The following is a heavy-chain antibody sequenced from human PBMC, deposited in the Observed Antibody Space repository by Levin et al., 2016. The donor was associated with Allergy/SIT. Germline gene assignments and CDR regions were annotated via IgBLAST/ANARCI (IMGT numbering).Heavy chain of an antibody. CDR1: GFTVSTNY. CDR2: IYSGGTT. Sequence: GGSLRLSCAASGFTVSTNYMSWVRQAPGKGLECVSIIYSGGTTYYADSVKGRFTISRDNSKNTLYLQMNSLRAEDTAVYYCARGNFGVVMYYFDYWGQGTLVTVSS. CDR3: ARGNFGVVMYYFDY. J-gene: IGHJ4*02. V-gene: IGHV3-53*01. D-gene: IGHD3-3*01.